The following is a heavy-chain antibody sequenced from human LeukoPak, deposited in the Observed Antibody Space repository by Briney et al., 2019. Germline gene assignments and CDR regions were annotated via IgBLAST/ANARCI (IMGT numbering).Heavy chain of an antibody. CDR1: GFTFSDYY. J-gene: IGHJ6*03. Sequence: PGGSLRLSCAASGFTFSDYYMSWIRQAPGKGLEWVAVISYDGSNKYYADSVKGRFTISRDNSKNTLYLQMNSLRAEDTAVYYCAKQGIPSSCYDFYYYYYYYVDVWGKGTTVTVSS. CDR2: ISYDGSNK. CDR3: AKQGIPSSCYDFYYYYYYYVDV. D-gene: IGHD5-12*01. V-gene: IGHV3-30*18.